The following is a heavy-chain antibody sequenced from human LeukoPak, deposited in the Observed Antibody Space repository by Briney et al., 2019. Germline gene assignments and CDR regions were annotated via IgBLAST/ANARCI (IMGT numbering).Heavy chain of an antibody. CDR1: GGTFTSYA. Sequence: GASVKVSCKASGGTFTSYAISWVRQAPGQGLEWMGEIIPIFGTANYAQKFQGRVTITADESTSTAYVELSSLRSEDPAVYFCASGATSLWFDAFDIWGQGTMVTVSS. J-gene: IGHJ3*02. D-gene: IGHD2-21*01. CDR2: IIPIFGTA. V-gene: IGHV1-69*13. CDR3: ASGATSLWFDAFDI.